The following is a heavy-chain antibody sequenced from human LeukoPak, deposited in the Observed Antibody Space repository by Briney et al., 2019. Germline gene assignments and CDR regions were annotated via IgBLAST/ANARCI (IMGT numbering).Heavy chain of an antibody. D-gene: IGHD1-1*01. Sequence: MSSETLSLTCAVYGGSFSGYYWSWIRQPPGKGLEWIGEINHSGSTNYNPSLKSRVTISVDTSKNQFSLKLSSVTAADTAVYYCARDNKRAYGMDVWGQGATVTVSS. CDR2: INHSGST. J-gene: IGHJ6*02. CDR3: ARDNKRAYGMDV. CDR1: GGSFSGYY. V-gene: IGHV4-34*01.